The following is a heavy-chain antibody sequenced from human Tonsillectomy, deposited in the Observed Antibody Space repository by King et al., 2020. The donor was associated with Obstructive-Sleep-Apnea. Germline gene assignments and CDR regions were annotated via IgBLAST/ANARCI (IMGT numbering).Heavy chain of an antibody. CDR3: ARGGGEVCTNGVCYFLPLDY. CDR1: GGSISSYY. D-gene: IGHD2-8*01. CDR2: IYYSGST. J-gene: IGHJ4*02. Sequence: QLQLQESGPGLVKPSETLSLTCTVSGGSISSYYWSWIRQPPGKGLEWIGYIYYSGSTNYNPSLKSRVTISVDTSKNQFSLKLSSVTAADTAVYYCARGGGEVCTNGVCYFLPLDYWGQGTLVTVSS. V-gene: IGHV4-59*01.